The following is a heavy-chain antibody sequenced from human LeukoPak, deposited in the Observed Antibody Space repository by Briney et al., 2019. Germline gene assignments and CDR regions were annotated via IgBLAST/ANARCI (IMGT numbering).Heavy chain of an antibody. CDR3: ARYGGSYLDY. CDR1: GFTFSSYW. J-gene: IGHJ4*02. V-gene: IGHV3-7*01. D-gene: IGHD1-26*01. Sequence: EGSLRLSCAASGFTFSSYWMSWVRQAPGKGLEWLANINQDGSEKHYVDSVKGRFTISRDKAKNTLYLQMISLRAEDTAVYYCARYGGSYLDYWGQGTLVTVSS. CDR2: INQDGSEK.